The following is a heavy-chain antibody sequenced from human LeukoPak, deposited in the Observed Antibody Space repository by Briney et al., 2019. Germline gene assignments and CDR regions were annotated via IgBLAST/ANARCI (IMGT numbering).Heavy chain of an antibody. J-gene: IGHJ4*02. CDR3: ARLHLRGAFDY. CDR1: GFTFSSYA. Sequence: SGGSLRLSCAASGFTFSSYAMNWVRQAPGKGLEWVSSISTSSSYIYYADSVKGRFTISRDNAKNSLYLQMNSLRAEDTAVYYCARLHLRGAFDYWGQGTLVTVSS. D-gene: IGHD3-10*01. CDR2: ISTSSSYI. V-gene: IGHV3-21*01.